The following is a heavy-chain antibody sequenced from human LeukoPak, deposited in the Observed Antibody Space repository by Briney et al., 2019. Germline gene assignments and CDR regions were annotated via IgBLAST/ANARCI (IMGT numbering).Heavy chain of an antibody. Sequence: SQTLSLTCTVSGGSISSGVYYWNWIRQHPGKGLEWIGYIYYSGSAYYNLSLKSRVTISVDTSKNQFSLKLSSVTAADTAVYYCARDGVPDGSGTPNYVMDVWGQGTTVTVSS. CDR2: IYYSGSA. D-gene: IGHD3-10*01. J-gene: IGHJ6*02. CDR3: ARDGVPDGSGTPNYVMDV. V-gene: IGHV4-31*03. CDR1: GGSISSGVYY.